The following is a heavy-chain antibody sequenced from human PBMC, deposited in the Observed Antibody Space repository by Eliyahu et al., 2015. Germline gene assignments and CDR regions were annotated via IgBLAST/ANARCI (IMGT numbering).Heavy chain of an antibody. J-gene: IGHJ4*02. V-gene: IGHV3-30*18. D-gene: IGHD3-10*01. CDR3: AKSAGSGSYYNLFDF. CDR1: GLPFRLYG. Sequence: QVQLVESGGGVVQPGRSLXLSCAASGLPFRLYGMHWVRQAPGKGLEWVAVISHDGSHEYYADSVKGRFTISRDNSKSTLYLQMNSLRPDDTAVYFCAKSAGSGSYYNLFDFWGQGTLVTVAS. CDR2: ISHDGSHE.